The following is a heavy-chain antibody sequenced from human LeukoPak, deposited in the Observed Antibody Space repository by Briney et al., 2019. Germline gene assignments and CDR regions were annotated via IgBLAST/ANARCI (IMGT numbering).Heavy chain of an antibody. CDR2: ISYDGSNK. D-gene: IGHD6-19*01. Sequence: GGSLRLSCAASGFTFSTYAMHWVRQAPGKGLEWVAVISYDGSNKYYADSVKGRFTISRDNSKNTLYLQMNSLRAEDTAVYYCARDWGVPAVAASYYFDYWGQGTLVTVSS. CDR3: ARDWGVPAVAASYYFDY. CDR1: GFTFSTYA. V-gene: IGHV3-30*04. J-gene: IGHJ4*02.